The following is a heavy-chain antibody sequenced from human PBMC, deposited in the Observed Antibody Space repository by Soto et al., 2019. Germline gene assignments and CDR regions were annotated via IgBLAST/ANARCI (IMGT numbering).Heavy chain of an antibody. V-gene: IGHV4-59*01. CDR2: IYYSGST. D-gene: IGHD3-10*01. CDR1: GGSISSYY. J-gene: IGHJ4*02. Sequence: SETLSLTCTVSGGSISSYYWSWIRQPPGKGLEWIGYIYYSGSTNYNPSLKSRVTISVDTSKNQFSLKLSSVTAADTAVYYCARSGSGYYFDYWGQGTLVTVSS. CDR3: ARSGSGYYFDY.